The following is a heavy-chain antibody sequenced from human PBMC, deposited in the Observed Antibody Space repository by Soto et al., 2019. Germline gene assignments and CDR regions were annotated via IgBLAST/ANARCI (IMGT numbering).Heavy chain of an antibody. CDR2: ISDTGSSH. CDR3: AKDRGGDCPDNSCYFGADY. V-gene: IGHV3-30*18. D-gene: IGHD2-15*01. CDR1: GFTFSSYG. J-gene: IGHJ4*02. Sequence: PGGSLRLSCVVSGFTFSSYGMDWVRQAPGKGLECVAVISDTGSSHYYAASVEGRFTISRENSKNTLSLHMDRLRVEDTAVYYCAKDRGGDCPDNSCYFGADYWGQGTPVTVSA.